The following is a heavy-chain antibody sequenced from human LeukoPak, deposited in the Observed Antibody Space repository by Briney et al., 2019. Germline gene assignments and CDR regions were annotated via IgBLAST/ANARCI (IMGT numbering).Heavy chain of an antibody. D-gene: IGHD3-3*01. Sequence: SVKVSCKASGGTFSSYAIRWVRQAPGQGLEWMGGIIPIFGTANYAQKFQGRVTITADESTSTAYMELSSLRSEDTAVYYCARRITIFGVAGPFDPWGQGTLVTVSS. V-gene: IGHV1-69*01. J-gene: IGHJ5*02. CDR2: IIPIFGTA. CDR3: ARRITIFGVAGPFDP. CDR1: GGTFSSYA.